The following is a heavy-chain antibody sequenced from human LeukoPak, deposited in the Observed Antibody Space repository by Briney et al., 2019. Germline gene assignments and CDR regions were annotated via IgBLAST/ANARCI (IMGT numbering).Heavy chain of an antibody. D-gene: IGHD1-26*01. J-gene: IGHJ4*02. V-gene: IGHV4-34*01. CDR3: ARAKVGATPFDY. CDR2: INHSGST. CDR1: GGSFSGYY. Sequence: PSETLSLTCAVYGGSFSGYYWSWIRQPPGKGLEWIGEINHSGSTNYNPSLKSRVTISVDTPKNQFSLKLSSVTAADTAVYYCARAKVGATPFDYWGQGTLVTVSS.